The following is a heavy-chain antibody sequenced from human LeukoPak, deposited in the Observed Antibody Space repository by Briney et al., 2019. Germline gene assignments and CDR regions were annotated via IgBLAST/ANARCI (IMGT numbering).Heavy chain of an antibody. V-gene: IGHV1-69*04. CDR3: ARILSYDSSGYYYPFDY. J-gene: IGHJ4*02. Sequence: ASVKVSCKASGGTFSSYAISWVRQAPGQGLEWMGRIIPILGIANYAQKFQGRVTVTADKSTSTAYMELSSLRSEDTAVYYCARILSYDSSGYYYPFDYWGQGTLVTVSS. D-gene: IGHD3-22*01. CDR1: GGTFSSYA. CDR2: IIPILGIA.